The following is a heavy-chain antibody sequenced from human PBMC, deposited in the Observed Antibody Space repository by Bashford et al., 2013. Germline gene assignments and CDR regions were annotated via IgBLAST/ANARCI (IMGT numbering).Heavy chain of an antibody. J-gene: IGHJ4*02. Sequence: VRQAPGKGLEWVANINQDGSENYYVDSVKGRFTISRYNAKNSLYLQMNRLRTEDTAVYYCARPGTYCSGGGSCFPFECWGQGTLVTVSS. V-gene: IGHV3-7*03. D-gene: IGHD2-15*01. CDR3: ARPGTYCSGGGSCFPFEC. CDR2: INQDGSEN.